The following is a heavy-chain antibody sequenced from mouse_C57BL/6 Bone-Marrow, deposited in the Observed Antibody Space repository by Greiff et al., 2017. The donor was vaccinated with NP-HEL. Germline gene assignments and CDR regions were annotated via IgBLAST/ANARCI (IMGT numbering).Heavy chain of an antibody. CDR1: GYTFTSYW. J-gene: IGHJ2*01. V-gene: IGHV1-50*01. Sequence: QVQLQQPGAELVKPGASVKLSCKASGYTFTSYWMQWVKQRPGQGLEWIGEIDPSDSYTNYNQKVKGKATLTVDTSSSTAYMQLSSLTSEDSAVYYCARRDPQLYYEDYFDYWGQGTTLTVSS. CDR2: IDPSDSYT. D-gene: IGHD2-4*01. CDR3: ARRDPQLYYEDYFDY.